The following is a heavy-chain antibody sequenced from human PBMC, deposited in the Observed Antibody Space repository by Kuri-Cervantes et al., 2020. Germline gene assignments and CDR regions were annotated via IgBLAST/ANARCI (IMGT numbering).Heavy chain of an antibody. V-gene: IGHV3-23*01. D-gene: IGHD5-24*01. CDR1: GFTFSSYA. CDR2: ISGSGGST. CDR3: AKDEDGNGYRVYFDY. Sequence: GESLKISCAASGFTFSSYAMSWVRQAPGKGLEWVSAISGSGGSTYYADSVKGRFTISRDNSKNTLYLQMNSLRAEDTAVYYCAKDEDGNGYRVYFDYWGHGTLVTVSS. J-gene: IGHJ4*03.